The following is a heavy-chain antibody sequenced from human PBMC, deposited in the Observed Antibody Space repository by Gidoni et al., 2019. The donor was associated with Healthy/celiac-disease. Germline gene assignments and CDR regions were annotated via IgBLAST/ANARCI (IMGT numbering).Heavy chain of an antibody. Sequence: EVQLVESGEGLVQPGGSLRLSCAASGFTFSSYAMHWVRQAPGKGLEYVSAISSNGGSTYYADSVKGRFTISRDNSKNTLYLQMGSLRAEDMAVYYCARGVCSSTSCYFDYWGQGTLVTVSS. CDR3: ARGVCSSTSCYFDY. V-gene: IGHV3-64*02. J-gene: IGHJ4*02. CDR1: GFTFSSYA. D-gene: IGHD2-2*01. CDR2: ISSNGGST.